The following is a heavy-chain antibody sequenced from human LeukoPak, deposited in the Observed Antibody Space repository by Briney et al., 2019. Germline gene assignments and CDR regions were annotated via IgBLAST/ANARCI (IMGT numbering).Heavy chain of an antibody. CDR3: ARGRPHGNDY. CDR2: ISYDGSNE. J-gene: IGHJ4*02. V-gene: IGHV3-30*03. Sequence: GGSLRLSCAASGCTFSTYGMHWVRQAPGKGLEWVAVISYDGSNEYYADSVKGRFSISRDNAKNTLYLQMNSLRVEDTAVYYCARGRPHGNDYWGQGTLVTVSS. CDR1: GCTFSTYG. D-gene: IGHD4-23*01.